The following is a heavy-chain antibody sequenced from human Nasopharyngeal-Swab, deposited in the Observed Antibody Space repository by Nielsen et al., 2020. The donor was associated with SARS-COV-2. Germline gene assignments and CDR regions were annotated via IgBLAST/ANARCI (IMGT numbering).Heavy chain of an antibody. CDR3: AGRPRYSSSWYSPYYYYGMDV. D-gene: IGHD6-13*01. Sequence: GGSLRLSCAASGFTFSSYGMHWVRQAPGKGLEWVSSISSSSSYIYYADSVKGRFTISRDNAKNSLYLQMNSLRAEDTAVYYCAGRPRYSSSWYSPYYYYGMDVWGQGTTVTVSS. V-gene: IGHV3-21*01. CDR1: GFTFSSYG. J-gene: IGHJ6*02. CDR2: ISSSSSYI.